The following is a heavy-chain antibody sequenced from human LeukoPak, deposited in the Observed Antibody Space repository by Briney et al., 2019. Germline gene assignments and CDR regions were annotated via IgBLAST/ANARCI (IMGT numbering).Heavy chain of an antibody. CDR1: GFTFTGSA. Sequence: ASVKVSCKASGFTFTGSAMQWVRQPRGQRLEWIGCIVVGSGSTNYAQKFQERVNIARDMSTSTAYMELSSLRSEDTAVYYCAAEYGHYGSGSPISSYYYYGMDVWGQGTTVTVSS. V-gene: IGHV1-58*02. CDR3: AAEYGHYGSGSPISSYYYYGMDV. CDR2: IVVGSGST. J-gene: IGHJ6*02. D-gene: IGHD3-10*01.